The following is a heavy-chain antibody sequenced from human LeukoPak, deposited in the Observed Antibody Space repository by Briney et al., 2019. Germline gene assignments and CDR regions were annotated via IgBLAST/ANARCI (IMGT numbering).Heavy chain of an antibody. Sequence: PGGSLRLSCAVSGFSVTNNHMSWVRQAPGKGLEWVSVFYVGGATYYADSVKGRFTISRDNPENTLYLQMKSLRAEDTAVYYCARGDGYNFFDYWGQGTLVTVSS. D-gene: IGHD5-24*01. V-gene: IGHV3-53*01. CDR1: GFSVTNNH. CDR3: ARGDGYNFFDY. J-gene: IGHJ4*02. CDR2: FYVGGAT.